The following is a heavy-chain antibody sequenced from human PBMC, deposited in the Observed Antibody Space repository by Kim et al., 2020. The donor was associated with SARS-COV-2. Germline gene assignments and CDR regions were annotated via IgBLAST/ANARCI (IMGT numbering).Heavy chain of an antibody. Sequence: ASVKVSCKASGYTFTGYYMHWVRQAPGQGLEWMGRINPNSGGTNYAQKFQGRVTMTRDTSISTAYMELSRLRSDDTAVYYCASGEYSSYPGHGMDVWGQGTTVTVSS. V-gene: IGHV1-2*06. J-gene: IGHJ6*02. D-gene: IGHD6-6*01. CDR3: ASGEYSSYPGHGMDV. CDR2: INPNSGGT. CDR1: GYTFTGYY.